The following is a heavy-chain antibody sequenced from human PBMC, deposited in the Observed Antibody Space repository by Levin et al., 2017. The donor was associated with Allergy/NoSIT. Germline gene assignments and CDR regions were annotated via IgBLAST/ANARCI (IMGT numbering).Heavy chain of an antibody. CDR2: IYPSDSDT. V-gene: IGHV5-51*01. CDR3: ARRGKDSYYYYMDV. Sequence: ASVKVSCKGSGYRFTSYWIGWVRQMPGKGLEWMGIIYPSDSDTRYSPSFQGLVTISADKSIGTAYLQWSSLKASDTAIYYCARRGKDSYYYYMDVWGKGTTVTVSS. J-gene: IGHJ6*03. D-gene: IGHD4-23*01. CDR1: GYRFTSYW.